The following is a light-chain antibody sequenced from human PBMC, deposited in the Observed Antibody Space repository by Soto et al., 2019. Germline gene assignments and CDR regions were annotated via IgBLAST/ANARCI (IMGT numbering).Light chain of an antibody. CDR3: MQALQTPLT. V-gene: IGKV2-28*01. Sequence: DIVMTQSPLSLPVTPGEPVSISCRSSQSLLHSNGYNYFDWYLQKPGQSPQLLIYLGSSRASGVPDRFNGSGSGTDFTLKISRVEAEDVGVYYCMQALQTPLTFGQGTRLEIK. J-gene: IGKJ5*01. CDR2: LGS. CDR1: QSLLHSNGYNY.